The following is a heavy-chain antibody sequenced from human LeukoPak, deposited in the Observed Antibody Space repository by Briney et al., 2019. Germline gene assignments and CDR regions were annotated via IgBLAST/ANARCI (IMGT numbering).Heavy chain of an antibody. Sequence: GGSLRLSCAASGFTFSTYTMHWVRQAPDKGREWVAVISFDGSDKYYADSVKGRFTISRDTSRNTRYLQMNSLRAEDTAVYYCAPEFCGGGRCYTGHSGHDYWGQGTLVTVSS. V-gene: IGHV3-30-3*01. CDR3: APEFCGGGRCYTGHSGHDY. CDR2: ISFDGSDK. CDR1: GFTFSTYT. D-gene: IGHD2-15*01. J-gene: IGHJ4*02.